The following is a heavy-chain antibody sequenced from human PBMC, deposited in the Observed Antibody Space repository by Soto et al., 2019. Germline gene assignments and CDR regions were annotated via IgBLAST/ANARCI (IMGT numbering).Heavy chain of an antibody. V-gene: IGHV3-74*01. CDR3: TRGYNYGLDV. CDR2: SSPAGSTT. Sequence: GGSLRLSCAASGFTFSSYSMNWVRQAPGKGLVWVSRSSPAGSTTIYADSVKGRFTVSRDNAKNTLYLQMNSLRAEDTAVYYCTRGYNYGLDVWGQGTTVTVSS. CDR1: GFTFSSYS. D-gene: IGHD3-10*01. J-gene: IGHJ6*02.